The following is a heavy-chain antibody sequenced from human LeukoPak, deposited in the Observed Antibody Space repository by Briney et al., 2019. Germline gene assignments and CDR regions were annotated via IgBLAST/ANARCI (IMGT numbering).Heavy chain of an antibody. V-gene: IGHV4-39*07. CDR2: IYYSGST. Sequence: SETLSLTCTVSGGSISSSSYYWGWIRQPPGKGLEWIGGIYYSGSTYYNPSLKSRVTISVDTSKNQFSLKLSSVTAADTAVYYCARDLVIVRDNWFDPWGQGTLVTVSS. J-gene: IGHJ5*02. D-gene: IGHD3-22*01. CDR3: ARDLVIVRDNWFDP. CDR1: GGSISSSSYY.